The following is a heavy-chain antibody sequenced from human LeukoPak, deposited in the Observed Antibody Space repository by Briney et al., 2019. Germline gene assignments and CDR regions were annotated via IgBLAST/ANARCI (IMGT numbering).Heavy chain of an antibody. J-gene: IGHJ4*02. V-gene: IGHV3-9*01. CDR1: GFTFDDYA. CDR3: AKTYYDSSGYYYYFDY. Sequence: GGSLRLSCAASGFTFDDYAMHWVRQSPGKGVEWVSGISWNSGSIGYADSVKGRFTISRDNAKNSLYLQMNSLRAEDTALYYCAKTYYDSSGYYYYFDYWGQGTLVTVSS. CDR2: ISWNSGSI. D-gene: IGHD3-22*01.